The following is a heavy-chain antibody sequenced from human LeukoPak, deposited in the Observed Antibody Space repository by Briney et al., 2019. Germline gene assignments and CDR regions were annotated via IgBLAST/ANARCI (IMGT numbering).Heavy chain of an antibody. Sequence: ASVKVSCKASGYTFTGYYMHWVRQAPGQGLEWMGWINPNSGGTNYAQKFQGRVTMTRDTSISTAYMELSRLRSDDTAVYYCARDPVVVAASHWFDPWGQGTLVTVSS. CDR2: INPNSGGT. V-gene: IGHV1-2*02. D-gene: IGHD2-15*01. J-gene: IGHJ5*02. CDR3: ARDPVVVAASHWFDP. CDR1: GYTFTGYY.